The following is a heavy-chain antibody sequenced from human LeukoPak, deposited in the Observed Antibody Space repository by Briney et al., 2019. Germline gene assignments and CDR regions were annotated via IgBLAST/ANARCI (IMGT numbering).Heavy chain of an antibody. V-gene: IGHV4-61*02. CDR2: IFASGST. J-gene: IGHJ3*01. Sequence: SETLSLTCTVSGASISSGSYYWNWIRQPAGKGLEWIGRIFASGSTNYNPSLKSRVTISVDTSKTQFSLKLSSVTAADTAVYYCARGPVTTNAFDVWGQGTMVTVSS. CDR3: ARGPVTTNAFDV. D-gene: IGHD4-17*01. CDR1: GASISSGSYY.